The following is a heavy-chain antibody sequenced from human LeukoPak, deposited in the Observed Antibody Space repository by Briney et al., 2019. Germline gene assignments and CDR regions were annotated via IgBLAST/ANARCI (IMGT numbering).Heavy chain of an antibody. J-gene: IGHJ4*02. V-gene: IGHV4-61*02. CDR1: GGSITSTTYY. Sequence: SETLSLTCTVSGGSITSTTYYWSWIRQPAGKGPEWIGRIYTSGITAYNPSLESRVTISIDTSKNQFSLRLYSVTAADTAVYYCARVRTKMIVAFFATRHNYFDYWGQGNLVIVSS. CDR2: IYTSGIT. D-gene: IGHD3-22*01. CDR3: ARVRTKMIVAFFATRHNYFDY.